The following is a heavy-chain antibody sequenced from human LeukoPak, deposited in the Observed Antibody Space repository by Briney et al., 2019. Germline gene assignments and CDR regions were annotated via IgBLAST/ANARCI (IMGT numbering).Heavy chain of an antibody. CDR2: ISADNGNT. J-gene: IGHJ4*02. D-gene: IGHD2-8*01. V-gene: IGHV1-18*01. CDR1: GYTFTSYG. Sequence: GASVKVSCKASGYTFTSYGISWVRQAPGQGREWMGWISADNGNTNYAQKLQGRVTMTTDTSTSTAYMELRSLRSDDTAVYYCARAPGYCTNGVSVIPYFDYWGQGTLVTVSS. CDR3: ARAPGYCTNGVSVIPYFDY.